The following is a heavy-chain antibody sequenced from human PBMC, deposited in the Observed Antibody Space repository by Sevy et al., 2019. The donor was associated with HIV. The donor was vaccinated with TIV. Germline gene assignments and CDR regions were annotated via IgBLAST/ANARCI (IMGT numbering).Heavy chain of an antibody. Sequence: GGSLRLSCAASGFTFSNAWMSWVRQAPGKGLEWVGRIKSKTDGGTTDYAAPVKGRFTISRDDSKNTLYLQMNSLKTEDTAVYYCTTDQPPTSYYDSSGYNYFDYWGQGTLVTVSS. CDR3: TTDQPPTSYYDSSGYNYFDY. D-gene: IGHD3-22*01. J-gene: IGHJ4*02. CDR2: IKSKTDGGTT. V-gene: IGHV3-15*01. CDR1: GFTFSNAW.